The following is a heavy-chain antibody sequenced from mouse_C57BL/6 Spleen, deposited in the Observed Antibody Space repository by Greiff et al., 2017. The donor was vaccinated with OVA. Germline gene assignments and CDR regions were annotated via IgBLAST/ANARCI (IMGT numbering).Heavy chain of an antibody. CDR2: IYPGGGYT. V-gene: IGHV1-63*01. Sequence: QVQLKQSGAELVRPGTSVKMSCKASGYTFTNYWIGWAKQRPGHGLEWIGDIYPGGGYTNYNEKFKGKATLTADKSSSTAYMQFSSLTSEDSAIYYCARGPYGSSYLYYFDYWGQGTTLTVSS. CDR3: ARGPYGSSYLYYFDY. D-gene: IGHD1-1*01. CDR1: GYTFTNYW. J-gene: IGHJ2*01.